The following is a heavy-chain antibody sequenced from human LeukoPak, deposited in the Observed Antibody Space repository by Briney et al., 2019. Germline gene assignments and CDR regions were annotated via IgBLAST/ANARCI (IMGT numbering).Heavy chain of an antibody. D-gene: IGHD2/OR15-2a*01. J-gene: IGHJ4*02. Sequence: SETLSLTCTVSGGSISSGGYYWSWIRQPPGKGLEWIGSIYYSGTTYYNPSLKSRVSISVDTSKNQFSLKLSSVTAADTAMYYCAILETNIDYWGQGTLVTVSS. CDR1: GGSISSGGYY. V-gene: IGHV4-39*07. CDR3: AILETNIDY. CDR2: IYYSGTT.